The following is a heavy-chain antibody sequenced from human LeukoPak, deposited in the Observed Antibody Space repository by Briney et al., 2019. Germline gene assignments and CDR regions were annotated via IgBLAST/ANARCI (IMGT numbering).Heavy chain of an antibody. V-gene: IGHV1-46*01. CDR1: GYTFTDYY. Sequence: ASVKISCKASGYTFTDYYMHWVRQAPGQGLEWMGIINPSGGSISYAQKFQGRVTMTRDTSTSTVYMELSSLRSEDTAVYYCARGRTTVVTPGYFQYWGQGTLVIVSS. D-gene: IGHD4-23*01. J-gene: IGHJ1*01. CDR3: ARGRTTVVTPGYFQY. CDR2: INPSGGSI.